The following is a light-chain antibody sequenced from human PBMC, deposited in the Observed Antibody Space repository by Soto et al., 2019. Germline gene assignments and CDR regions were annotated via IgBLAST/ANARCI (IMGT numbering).Light chain of an antibody. CDR1: QSISSN. CDR2: GAS. Sequence: EIVMTQFPATMSVSPGERATLSCRASQSISSNLAWYQQKPRQAPRLLIYGASARATGIPARFSGGGSGTDVTLTISSLQSEDFAVYFCQQYNDWPPMYAFGQGTKVDIK. J-gene: IGKJ2*01. V-gene: IGKV3-15*01. CDR3: QQYNDWPPMYA.